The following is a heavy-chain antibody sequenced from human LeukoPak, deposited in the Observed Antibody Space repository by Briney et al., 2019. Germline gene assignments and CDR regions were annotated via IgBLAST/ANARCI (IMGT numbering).Heavy chain of an antibody. CDR3: AKKDYYDSSGGAFDY. D-gene: IGHD3-22*01. CDR2: ISGSGGST. J-gene: IGHJ4*02. CDR1: GFTFSSYA. V-gene: IGHV3-23*01. Sequence: GESLRLSCAASGFTFSSYAMSWVRQAPGKGLEWVSAISGSGGSTYYADSVKGRFTISRDNSKNTLYLQMNSLRAEDTAVYYCAKKDYYDSSGGAFDYWGQGTLVTVSS.